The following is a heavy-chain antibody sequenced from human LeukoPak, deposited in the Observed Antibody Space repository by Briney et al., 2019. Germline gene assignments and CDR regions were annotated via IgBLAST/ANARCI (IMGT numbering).Heavy chain of an antibody. CDR2: IYYSGST. V-gene: IGHV4-59*01. D-gene: IGHD3-16*01. CDR1: GGSISSYY. Sequence: SETLSLTCTVSGGSISSYYWSWIRQPPGKGLEWIGYIYYSGSTNYNPSLKSRVTISVDTSKKQFSLKLTSVTAADTAVYYCARDLSYFYDGGSFDYWSQGTLVTVSS. CDR3: ARDLSYFYDGGSFDY. J-gene: IGHJ4*02.